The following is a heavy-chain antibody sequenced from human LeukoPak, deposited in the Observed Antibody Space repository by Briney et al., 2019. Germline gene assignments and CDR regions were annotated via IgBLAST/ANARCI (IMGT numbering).Heavy chain of an antibody. Sequence: SVKLSCKASGGTFSSYAISWVRQGPGQGLEWMGGIIPIFGTANYAQKFQGRVTFTTDESTSTAYMELSSLRSEETAVYYCAKAGGYCTSTSCYLFDCGQASLVSASS. CDR3: AKAGGYCTSTSCYLFD. D-gene: IGHD2-2*01. CDR1: GGTFSSYA. V-gene: IGHV1-69*05. J-gene: IGHJ4*02. CDR2: IIPIFGTA.